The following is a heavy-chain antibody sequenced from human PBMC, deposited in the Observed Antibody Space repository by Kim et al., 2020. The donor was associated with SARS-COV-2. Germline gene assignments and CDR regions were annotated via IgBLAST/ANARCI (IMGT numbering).Heavy chain of an antibody. Sequence: GGSLRLSCAASGFTFSDYYMSWIRQAPGKGLEWVSYISSSGSTIYYADSVKGRFTISRANAKNSLYLQMNSLRAEDTAVYYCATCPLFDWLLSEDSFDIWGQGTMVTVSS. D-gene: IGHD3-9*01. CDR1: GFTFSDYY. CDR3: ATCPLFDWLLSEDSFDI. V-gene: IGHV3-11*04. J-gene: IGHJ3*02. CDR2: ISSSGSTI.